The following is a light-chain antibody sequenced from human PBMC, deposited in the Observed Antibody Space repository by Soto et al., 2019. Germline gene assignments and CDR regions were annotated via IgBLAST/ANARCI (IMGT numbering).Light chain of an antibody. CDR3: QQYGTSPPPT. V-gene: IGKV3-20*01. CDR1: QSIASSY. Sequence: ETVLTQSPGTLTLSPGERATLSCRASQSIASSYLAWYQQKPGQAPRLLVYGASSRATGVPDRFSGSGSESDLPLTISRLEPEDFAVYYCQQYGTSPPPTFGGGTKVEIK. CDR2: GAS. J-gene: IGKJ4*01.